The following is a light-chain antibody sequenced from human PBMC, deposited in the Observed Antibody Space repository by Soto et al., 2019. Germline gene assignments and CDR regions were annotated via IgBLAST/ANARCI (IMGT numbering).Light chain of an antibody. CDR3: QQYNNWPPFT. Sequence: EIVMPQSPATVSVSPGERATLSCRASQSVSSNLAWYQQKPGQAPRLLIYGASTRATGIPARFSGSGSGTEFTLTISSLQSEDFAVYYCQQYNNWPPFTFGPGTKVDIK. CDR2: GAS. J-gene: IGKJ3*01. V-gene: IGKV3-15*01. CDR1: QSVSSN.